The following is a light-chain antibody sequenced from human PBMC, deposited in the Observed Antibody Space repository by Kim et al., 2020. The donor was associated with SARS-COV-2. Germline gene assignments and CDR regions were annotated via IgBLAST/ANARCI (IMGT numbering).Light chain of an antibody. CDR3: QQYNNWPPIT. J-gene: IGKJ5*01. CDR1: QSVSSN. V-gene: IGKV3-15*01. Sequence: GDRATLSCRASQSVSSNLAWYQQKPGQGPRLLIYGASTRATGVPGRFSGSGSGTEFTLTISSLQSEDFAVYYCQQYNNWPPITFGQGTRLEIK. CDR2: GAS.